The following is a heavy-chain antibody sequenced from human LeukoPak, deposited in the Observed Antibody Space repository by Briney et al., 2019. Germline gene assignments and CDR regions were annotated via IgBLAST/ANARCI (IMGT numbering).Heavy chain of an antibody. V-gene: IGHV3-48*01. CDR1: GFTFSSYN. Sequence: GGSLRLSCAASGFTFSSYNMNWVRQTPGKGLEWVSYISTSSSTIYYADSVKGRFTISRDNAKNSLYLQMNSLTAEDAGVYYCARPYNSSAAFDFWGQGTLVTVSS. D-gene: IGHD6-6*01. J-gene: IGHJ4*02. CDR3: ARPYNSSAAFDF. CDR2: ISTSSSTI.